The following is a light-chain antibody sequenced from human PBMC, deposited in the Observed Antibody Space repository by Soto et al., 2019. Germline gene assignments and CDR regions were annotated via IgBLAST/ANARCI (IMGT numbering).Light chain of an antibody. CDR1: STDVGSYNL. CDR2: EGS. CDR3: CSYAGSSTPYV. Sequence: QSPLTQPASVSGSPGQSITISCTGTSTDVGSYNLVSWYQQHPGKAPKLMIYEGSKRPSGVSNRFSGSKSGNTASLTISGLQAEDEADYYCCSYAGSSTPYVFGTGTKLTVL. V-gene: IGLV2-23*01. J-gene: IGLJ1*01.